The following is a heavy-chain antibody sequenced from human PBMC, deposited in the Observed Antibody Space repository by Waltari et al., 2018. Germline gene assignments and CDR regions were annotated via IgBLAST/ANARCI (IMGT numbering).Heavy chain of an antibody. J-gene: IGHJ5*02. CDR1: GGSISSYY. CDR3: AREVWQQLVKMVGWFDP. Sequence: EQLQESGPGLVKPSETLSLTCTVSGGSISSYYWSWIRQPPGKGLEWVSAFGSDGRTYYADSVKGRFTISKDTSKNTLYLQMNSLRAEDTAVYYCAREVWQQLVKMVGWFDPWGQGTLVTVSS. CDR2: FGSDGRT. D-gene: IGHD6-13*01. V-gene: IGHV3-53*01.